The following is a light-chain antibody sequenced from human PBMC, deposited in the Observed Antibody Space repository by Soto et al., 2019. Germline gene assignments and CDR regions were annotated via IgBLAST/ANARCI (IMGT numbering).Light chain of an antibody. CDR2: AAS. CDR3: QQYNIYPLT. J-gene: IGKJ4*01. Sequence: DVQMTQSPSSLSASVGDRVTITCRASEDINGWLAWYQQKPGTAPKSLIYAASILQTGVPSRISGSGSGTDFTLTISSLQPEDSATYYCQQYNIYPLTFGGGTKVEIK. V-gene: IGKV1D-16*01. CDR1: EDINGW.